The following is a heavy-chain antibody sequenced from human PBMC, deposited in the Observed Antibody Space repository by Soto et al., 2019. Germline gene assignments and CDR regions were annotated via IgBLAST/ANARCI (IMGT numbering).Heavy chain of an antibody. Sequence: GGSLRLSCAASGFTFSSYSMNWVRQAPGKGLEWVSYISSSSSTIYYADSVKGRFTISRDNAKNSLYLQMNSLRDEDTAVYYCARDSVYYYDSSGYQGIDYWGQGTLVTVSS. CDR1: GFTFSSYS. CDR3: ARDSVYYYDSSGYQGIDY. CDR2: ISSSSSTI. D-gene: IGHD3-22*01. J-gene: IGHJ4*02. V-gene: IGHV3-48*02.